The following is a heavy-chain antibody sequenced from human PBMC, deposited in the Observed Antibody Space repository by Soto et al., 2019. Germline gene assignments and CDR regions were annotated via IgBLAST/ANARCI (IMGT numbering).Heavy chain of an antibody. CDR2: FRGRGGST. J-gene: IGHJ4*02. D-gene: IGHD6-19*01. Sequence: EVQLLESGGGLVQPGGSLRLSCAASGFTFSSYAMSWGRQAPGKGLEWVSAFRGRGGSTYYADSVKGRFTISRDNSKNTLFLQMNSLRAGDRAVYSCVKEYDTSGCDYWRQGPLVTVSS. CDR3: VKEYDTSGCDY. V-gene: IGHV3-23*01. CDR1: GFTFSSYA.